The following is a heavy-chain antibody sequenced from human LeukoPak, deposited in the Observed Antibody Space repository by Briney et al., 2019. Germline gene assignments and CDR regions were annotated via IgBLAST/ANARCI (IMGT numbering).Heavy chain of an antibody. CDR1: GFTFSGYW. Sequence: PGGSLRLSCAASGFTFSGYWMSWVRQAPGKGLEWVANIKQDGSEKYYVDSVKGRFTISRDNAKNSLYLQMNSLRAEDTAVYYCARDEPVTMVRGVIDYWGQGTLVTVSS. CDR2: IKQDGSEK. V-gene: IGHV3-7*01. CDR3: ARDEPVTMVRGVIDY. J-gene: IGHJ4*02. D-gene: IGHD3-10*01.